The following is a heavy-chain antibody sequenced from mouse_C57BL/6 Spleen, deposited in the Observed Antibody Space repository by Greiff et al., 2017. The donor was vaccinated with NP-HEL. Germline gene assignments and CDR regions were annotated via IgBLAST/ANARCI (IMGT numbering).Heavy chain of an antibody. V-gene: IGHV1-78*01. J-gene: IGHJ2*01. CDR2: IYPRDGST. CDR1: GYTFTDHT. CDR3: ARGPYYYGSSALSFDY. D-gene: IGHD1-1*01. Sequence: VQLVESDAELVKPGASVKISCKVSGYTFTDHTIHWMKQRPEQGLEWIGYIYPRDGSTKYNEKFKGKATLTADKSSSTAYMQLNSLTSEDSAVYFCARGPYYYGSSALSFDYWGQGTTLTVSS.